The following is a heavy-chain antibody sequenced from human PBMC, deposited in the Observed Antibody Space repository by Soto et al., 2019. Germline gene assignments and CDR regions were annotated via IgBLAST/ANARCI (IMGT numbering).Heavy chain of an antibody. D-gene: IGHD6-25*01. V-gene: IGHV3-30-3*01. CDR3: TRDHPGHGSARSAKFDY. CDR1: GFTFSNYA. CDR2: VSFDSNNI. Sequence: QVQLVESGGGVVQPGRSLRLSCAASGFTFSNYAMHWVRQCPGKGLERVAVVSFDSNNIYYAASVEGRFTISRDKSKNTLFLQRSSLRREDTAVYYCTRDHPGHGSARSAKFDYWGQGTLVTVSS. J-gene: IGHJ4*02.